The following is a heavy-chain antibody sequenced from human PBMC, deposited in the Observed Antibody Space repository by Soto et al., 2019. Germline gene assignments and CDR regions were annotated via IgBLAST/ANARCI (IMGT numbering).Heavy chain of an antibody. CDR1: GYTFTSYG. Sequence: QVQLVQSGADVKKPGASVKVSCKTSGYTFTSYGTSWVRQVPGQGLEWMGWISAYSGNINYAQKFQDRVPMTTDTSTSTAYMELRSLRSDDTAVYYCARDCSGATCSFNYWGQGTLVTVSS. V-gene: IGHV1-18*01. CDR2: ISAYSGNI. CDR3: ARDCSGATCSFNY. D-gene: IGHD2-15*01. J-gene: IGHJ4*02.